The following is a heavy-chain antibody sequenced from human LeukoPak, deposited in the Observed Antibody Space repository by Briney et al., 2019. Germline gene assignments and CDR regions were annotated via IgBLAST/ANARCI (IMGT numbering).Heavy chain of an antibody. CDR3: ARAPSGGMPKWAFDI. CDR1: GDPTTTSY. J-gene: IGHJ3*02. Sequence: PSETLSLTCSVSGDPTTTSYWGWIRQPAGKGLEWIGRIYTSGSTNYNPSLKSRVTISVDTSKNQFSLKLSSVTAADTAVYYCARAPSGGMPKWAFDIWGQGTMVTVSS. CDR2: IYTSGST. V-gene: IGHV4-4*07. D-gene: IGHD1-14*01.